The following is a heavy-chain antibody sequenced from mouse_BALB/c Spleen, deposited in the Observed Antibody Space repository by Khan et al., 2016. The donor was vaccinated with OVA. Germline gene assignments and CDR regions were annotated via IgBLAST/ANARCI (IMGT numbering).Heavy chain of an antibody. CDR2: RSYRGGT. CDR1: GYSSTSGYA. V-gene: IGHV3-2*02. D-gene: IGHD1-1*01. CDR3: ARGNSYGYYFDY. Sequence: EVQLQESGPGLVKPSQSLSLTCTVTGYSSTSGYAWNWIRQFPGNKLEWMGDRSYRGGTSYTPSLKSRISITRDTSKNQFFLQLNSVTTEDTATYYCARGNSYGYYFDYWGQGTTLTVSS. J-gene: IGHJ2*01.